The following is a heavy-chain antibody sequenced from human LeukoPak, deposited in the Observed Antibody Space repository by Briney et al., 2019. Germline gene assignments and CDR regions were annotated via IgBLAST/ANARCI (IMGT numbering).Heavy chain of an antibody. CDR3: ARDGGYGSGSYYFDY. V-gene: IGHV4-31*03. CDR2: IYYSGST. J-gene: IGHJ4*02. D-gene: IGHD3-10*01. CDR1: GGSISSGGYY. Sequence: SETLSLTCTVSGGSISSGGYYWSWIRQHPGKGLEWIGYIYYSGSTYYNPSLKSRVTISTDTSKNQFSLKLSSVTAADTAVYYCARDGGYGSGSYYFDYWGQGTLVTVSS.